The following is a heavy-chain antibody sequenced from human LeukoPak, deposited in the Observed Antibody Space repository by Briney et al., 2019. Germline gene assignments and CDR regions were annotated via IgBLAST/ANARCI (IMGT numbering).Heavy chain of an antibody. CDR3: ARAGAGGEYSSSWYIDY. Sequence: PGESLRLSCAASGFTFSSYSMNWVRQAPGHGLEWVSSISSSSSYIYYADSVKGRFTISRDNAKNSLYLQMNSLRAEDTAVYYCARAGAGGEYSSSWYIDYWGQGTLVTVSS. D-gene: IGHD6-13*01. V-gene: IGHV3-21*01. J-gene: IGHJ4*02. CDR1: GFTFSSYS. CDR2: ISSSSSYI.